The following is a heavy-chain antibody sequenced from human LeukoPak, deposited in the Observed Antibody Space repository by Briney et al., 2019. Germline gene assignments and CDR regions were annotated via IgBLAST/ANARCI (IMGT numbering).Heavy chain of an antibody. J-gene: IGHJ4*02. CDR1: GYTFTSYD. V-gene: IGHV1-8*01. CDR3: ARGGDYYDSSGHSAHFAY. CDR2: MNPNSGNT. Sequence: ASVKVSCKASGYTFTSYDINWVRQASGQGLEWMGWMNPNSGNTGYAQKFQCRVTMTRNTSIRTAYMALSRLRSEDTAVYYCARGGDYYDSSGHSAHFAYWRQGPLVTVSS. D-gene: IGHD3-22*01.